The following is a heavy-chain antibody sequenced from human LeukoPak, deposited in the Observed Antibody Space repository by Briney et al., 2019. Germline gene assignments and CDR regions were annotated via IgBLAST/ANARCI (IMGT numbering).Heavy chain of an antibody. V-gene: IGHV4-34*01. J-gene: IGHJ6*03. CDR2: INPSGST. D-gene: IGHD3-16*01. Sequence: SETLCLTCAVYGDSFSDYYWTWVRQPPGKGLEWIGEINPSGSTNFNPSLKSPVTMSVDTSKNHFSLKLTSVTAADTAVYYCAGLRRLWGNYYMDVWGKGTTVTISS. CDR3: AGLRRLWGNYYMDV. CDR1: GDSFSDYY.